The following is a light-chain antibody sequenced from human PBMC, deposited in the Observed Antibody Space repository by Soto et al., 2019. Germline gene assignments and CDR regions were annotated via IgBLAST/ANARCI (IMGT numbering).Light chain of an antibody. CDR2: DND. V-gene: IGLV1-51*01. Sequence: SVLTQPPSVSAAPGQKVTISFSGGSSNIGSNDVSWYQHVPGTAPKLLIYDNDKRPSGIPDRFSGSKSGTSATLGITGLQTGDDADYYCGTWDTSLSAPFVFGTGTKVTVL. CDR1: SSNIGSND. J-gene: IGLJ1*01. CDR3: GTWDTSLSAPFV.